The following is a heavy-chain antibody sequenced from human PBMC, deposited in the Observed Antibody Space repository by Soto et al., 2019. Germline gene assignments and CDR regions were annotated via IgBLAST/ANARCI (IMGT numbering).Heavy chain of an antibody. CDR3: ARGRYLDSSDYWVANLPFDH. D-gene: IGHD3-22*01. V-gene: IGHV1-3*04. Sequence: ASVKVSCKASGYTFTNNVIHWLRQAPGQTLEWMGWIHTAKGNTKYSQKFEARVTLTRDTAASTAYMELNNLRDEDTALYYCARGRYLDSSDYWVANLPFDHWGLGTLVTVSS. CDR1: GYTFTNNV. J-gene: IGHJ4*02. CDR2: IHTAKGNT.